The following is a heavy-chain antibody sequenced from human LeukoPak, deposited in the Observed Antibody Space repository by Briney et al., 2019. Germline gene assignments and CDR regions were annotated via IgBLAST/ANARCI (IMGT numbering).Heavy chain of an antibody. J-gene: IGHJ3*02. V-gene: IGHV4-61*02. Sequence: SQTLSLTCNVSGGSISSGNYYWSWIRQPAGEGLEWIGRIYTSGVTNYNPSLKSRVTISVDTSKNQFSLKLSSVTAADTAVYYCAREGVGATTDDAFDIWGQGTMVTVSS. CDR3: AREGVGATTDDAFDI. CDR2: IYTSGVT. CDR1: GGSISSGNYY. D-gene: IGHD1-26*01.